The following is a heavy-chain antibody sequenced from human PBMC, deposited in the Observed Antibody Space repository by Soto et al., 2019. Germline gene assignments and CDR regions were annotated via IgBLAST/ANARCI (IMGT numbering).Heavy chain of an antibody. CDR1: GGSISSHY. CDR2: IYYSGNT. CDR3: ARIGRSGDYYLEAFDI. V-gene: IGHV4-59*11. Sequence: SETLSLTCTVSGGSISSHYWSWIRQPPGKGLECIGYIYYSGNTNYNPSLESRVTISVDRSKNQFSLNLRSVTTADTTVYYCARIGRSGDYYLEAFDIWGQGTMFTVSS. D-gene: IGHD3-3*01. J-gene: IGHJ3*02.